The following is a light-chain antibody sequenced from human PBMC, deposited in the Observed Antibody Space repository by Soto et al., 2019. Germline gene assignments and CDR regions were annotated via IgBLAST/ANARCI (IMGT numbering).Light chain of an antibody. CDR3: QHYDNFPHT. CDR2: HAS. J-gene: IGKJ2*01. V-gene: IGKV1-5*01. Sequence: DIQMTQSPSTLSASVGDRVTITCRASQSINSWLAWYQQKSGKAPKLLIYHASNLESGVPSRFSGSGFGTAFTLTISSLQPDDFATYYCQHYDNFPHTFGQGAKLEIK. CDR1: QSINSW.